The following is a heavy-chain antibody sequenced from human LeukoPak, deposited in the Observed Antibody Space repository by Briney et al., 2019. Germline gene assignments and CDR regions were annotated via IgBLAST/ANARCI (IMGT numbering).Heavy chain of an antibody. V-gene: IGHV5-51*01. CDR3: ARHGPYYYDSSGCPGGY. CDR1: GYSFTSYW. D-gene: IGHD3-22*01. J-gene: IGHJ4*02. Sequence: GESLKISCKGSGYSFTSYWIGWVRQMPGKGLEWMGIIYPGDSDTRYSPSFQGQVTISADKSIRTAYLQWSSLKASDTAMYYCARHGPYYYDSSGCPGGYWGQGTLVTVSS. CDR2: IYPGDSDT.